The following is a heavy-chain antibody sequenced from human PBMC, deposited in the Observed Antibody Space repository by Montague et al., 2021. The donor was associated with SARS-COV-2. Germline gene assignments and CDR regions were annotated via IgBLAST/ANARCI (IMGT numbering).Heavy chain of an antibody. CDR2: VFYSGNT. CDR1: IGSVDHYD. J-gene: IGHJ6*02. Sequence: SETLSLTCTVSIGSVDHYDWMWIRQPPGQGLEWIGYVFYSGNTDYNPSLQRRATISVDRSTNQFSLRVTSVTAADTAIYCCARGISKTAVEVWGQGTTVTVSS. CDR3: ARGISKTAVEV. V-gene: IGHV4-59*02. D-gene: IGHD2-21*02.